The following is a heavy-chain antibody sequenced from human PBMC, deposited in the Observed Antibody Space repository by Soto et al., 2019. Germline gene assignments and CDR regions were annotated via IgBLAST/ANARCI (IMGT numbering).Heavy chain of an antibody. D-gene: IGHD2-15*01. Sequence: ASVKVSCKASGGTFSSYTISWVRQAPGQGLEWMGRIIPILGIANYAQKFQGRVTMTEDTSTDTAYMELSSLRSEDTAVYYCATVGPVVAATTFDYWGQGTLVTVSS. CDR3: ATVGPVVAATTFDY. J-gene: IGHJ4*02. V-gene: IGHV1-69*02. CDR1: GGTFSSYT. CDR2: IIPILGIA.